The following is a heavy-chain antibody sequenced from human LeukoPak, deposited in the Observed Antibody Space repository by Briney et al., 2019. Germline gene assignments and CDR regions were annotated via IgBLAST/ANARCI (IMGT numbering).Heavy chain of an antibody. Sequence: APVKVSCKASGYTFSSHGLSWVRQAPGQGLEWMGWVNPYNSFANYAQKFQGRVTMTTDPSTSTGYMELRDLRSDDTAFYYCARVFYDARIFYYYLDVWGLGTAVT. CDR2: VNPYNSFA. CDR3: ARVFYDARIFYYYLDV. CDR1: GYTFSSHG. D-gene: IGHD2/OR15-2a*01. J-gene: IGHJ6*02. V-gene: IGHV1-18*01.